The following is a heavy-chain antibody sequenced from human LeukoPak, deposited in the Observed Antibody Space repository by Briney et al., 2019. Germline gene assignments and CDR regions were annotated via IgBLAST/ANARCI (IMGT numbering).Heavy chain of an antibody. V-gene: IGHV1-8*02. Sequence: ASVKVSCKASGGTFSSYAINWVRQATGQGLEWMGRMNPNSGNTGYAQKFQGRVTMTRNTSISTAYMELSSLRSEDTAVYYCARGLGVRGDNYFDYWGQGTLVTVSS. CDR2: MNPNSGNT. D-gene: IGHD3-10*01. CDR3: ARGLGVRGDNYFDY. CDR1: GGTFSSYA. J-gene: IGHJ4*02.